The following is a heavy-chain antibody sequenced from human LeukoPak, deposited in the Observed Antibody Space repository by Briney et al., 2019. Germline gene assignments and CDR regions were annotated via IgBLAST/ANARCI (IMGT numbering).Heavy chain of an antibody. CDR2: ISSSSYI. CDR3: ARVQNSGYDLG. V-gene: IGHV3-21*01. CDR1: GFTFSSYS. D-gene: IGHD5-12*01. J-gene: IGHJ4*02. Sequence: GGSLRLSCAASGFTFSSYSMNWVRQAPGKGLEWVSSISSSSYIYYADSVKGRFTISRDNAKNSLYLQMNSLRAEDTAVYYCARVQNSGYDLGGGQGTLVTVSS.